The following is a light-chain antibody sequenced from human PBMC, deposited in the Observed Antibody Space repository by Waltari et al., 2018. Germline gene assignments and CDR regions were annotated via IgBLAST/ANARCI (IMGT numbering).Light chain of an antibody. Sequence: EIVLTQSPGTLSLSPGERATLSCRASQSVSSSYFAWYKQKPGQAPRLLIYGASSRATGIPDRFSGSGSGTDFTLTISRLEPEDVAVYYCQQYGSSPWTFGQGTKVEIK. V-gene: IGKV3-20*01. CDR2: GAS. CDR1: QSVSSSY. CDR3: QQYGSSPWT. J-gene: IGKJ1*01.